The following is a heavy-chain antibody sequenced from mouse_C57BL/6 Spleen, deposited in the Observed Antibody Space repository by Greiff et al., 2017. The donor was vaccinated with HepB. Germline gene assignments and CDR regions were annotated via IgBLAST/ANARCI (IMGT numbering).Heavy chain of an antibody. CDR2: IDPENGDT. CDR1: GFNIKDDY. Sequence: EVQLKESGAELVRPGASVKLSCTASGFNIKDDYMHWVKQRPEQGLEWIGWIDPENGDTEYASKFQGKATITADTSSNTAYLQLSSLTSEDTAVYYCTFYDSYAMDYWGQGTSVTVSS. J-gene: IGHJ4*01. V-gene: IGHV14-4*01. D-gene: IGHD2-3*01. CDR3: TFYDSYAMDY.